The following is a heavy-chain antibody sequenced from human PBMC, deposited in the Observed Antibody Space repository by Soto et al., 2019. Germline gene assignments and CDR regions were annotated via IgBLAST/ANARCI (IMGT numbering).Heavy chain of an antibody. J-gene: IGHJ6*02. CDR1: GFTFSSYS. V-gene: IGHV3-21*01. Sequence: EVQLVESGGGLVKPGGSLRLSCAASGFTFSSYSMNWVRQAPGKGLEWVSSISSSSSYIYYADSVKGRFTISRDNAKNSLYLQMNSLRAEDTAVYYCARDHYDFWSGYYRYYYYGMDVWGQGTTVTVSS. D-gene: IGHD3-3*01. CDR3: ARDHYDFWSGYYRYYYYGMDV. CDR2: ISSSSSYI.